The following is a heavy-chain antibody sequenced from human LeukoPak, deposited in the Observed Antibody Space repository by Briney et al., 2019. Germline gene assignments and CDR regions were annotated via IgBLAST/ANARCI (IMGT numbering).Heavy chain of an antibody. CDR2: ISGSVSGFGSPT. V-gene: IGHV3-23*01. CDR1: GAASGGYH. CDR3: AKGKINHNGAFDI. D-gene: IGHD2-8*01. J-gene: IGHJ3*02. Sequence: LSSGPGGAASGGYHISWLSKTKEKGLEWVSAISGSVSGFGSPTKYADSVKGRFTISRDNSKKTLYLQMNSLRAEDTAVYYCAKGKINHNGAFDIWGQGTVVTVSS.